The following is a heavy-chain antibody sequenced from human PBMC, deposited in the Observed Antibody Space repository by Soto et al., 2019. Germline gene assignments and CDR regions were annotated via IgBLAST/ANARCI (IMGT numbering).Heavy chain of an antibody. CDR3: ARDRGWGLRYFDL. CDR1: GFTFSTYW. CDR2: IKQDGSEQ. J-gene: IGHJ2*01. Sequence: GGSLRLSCAASGFTFSTYWMSWVRQAPGKGLEWVANIKQDGSEQYYVDSVKGRFTISRDNAKNSLYLHMNSLRAEDTAVYYCARDRGWGLRYFDLWGRGTLVTVSS. V-gene: IGHV3-7*03. D-gene: IGHD1-26*01.